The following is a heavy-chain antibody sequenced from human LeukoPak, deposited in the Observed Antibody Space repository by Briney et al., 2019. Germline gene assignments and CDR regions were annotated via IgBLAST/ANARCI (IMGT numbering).Heavy chain of an antibody. V-gene: IGHV3-30*18. CDR2: ISYDGSNK. CDR3: GKDQGTESSYYYGMDV. Sequence: GGSLRLSCAASGFTFSSYGMHWVRQAPGKGLEWVAVISYDGSNKYYADSVKGRFTISRDNSKNTLYLQMNSLRAEDTAVYYCGKDQGTESSYYYGMDVWGKGTTVTVSS. CDR1: GFTFSSYG. J-gene: IGHJ6*04. D-gene: IGHD1-7*01.